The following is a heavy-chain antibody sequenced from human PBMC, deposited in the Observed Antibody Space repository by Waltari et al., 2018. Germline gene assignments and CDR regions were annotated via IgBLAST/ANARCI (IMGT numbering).Heavy chain of an antibody. D-gene: IGHD1-1*01. V-gene: IGHV1-46*01. CDR3: ARGELEQSLYYYYMDV. J-gene: IGHJ6*03. CDR2: INPSGGST. CDR1: GYTFTSYY. Sequence: QVQLVQSGAEVKKPGASVKVSCKASGYTFTSYYMHWVRQAPGQGLEWMGIINPSGGSTSYAQKFQGRVTMTRDTSTSTVYMELSSLRSEDTAVYYCARGELEQSLYYYYMDVWGKGTTVTVSS.